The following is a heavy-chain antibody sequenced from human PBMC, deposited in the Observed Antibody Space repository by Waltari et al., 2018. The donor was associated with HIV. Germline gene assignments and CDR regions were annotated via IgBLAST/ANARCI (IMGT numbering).Heavy chain of an antibody. CDR1: GFTFSSYA. V-gene: IGHV3-33*01. J-gene: IGHJ6*02. D-gene: IGHD3-22*01. CDR2: LWYDGSNK. Sequence: QVQVVESGGGVVEPGRSLRLSCAASGFTFSSYAMHWVRQAPGTVRESVAVLWYDGSNKYYADSVKGRFTISRDKSKNTLYLQRNSLRAEDTAVYYCAREGGSSGQRVRYYYYGMDVWGQGTTVTVSS. CDR3: AREGGSSGQRVRYYYYGMDV.